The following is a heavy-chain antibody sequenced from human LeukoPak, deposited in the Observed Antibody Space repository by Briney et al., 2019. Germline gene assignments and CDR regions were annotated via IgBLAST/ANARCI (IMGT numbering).Heavy chain of an antibody. V-gene: IGHV4-59*01. CDR3: ARYSGNYYYFDY. J-gene: IGHJ4*02. CDR1: GGSISRYY. D-gene: IGHD1-26*01. Sequence: SETLSLTCTDSGGSISRYYWHWLRPPPRKGLAWIGFIYDTGTSNYNPSLGSRVTISVDTSKNQFSLKLRSVTAADTAVYYCARYSGNYYYFDYWGQGTLVTVSS. CDR2: IYDTGTS.